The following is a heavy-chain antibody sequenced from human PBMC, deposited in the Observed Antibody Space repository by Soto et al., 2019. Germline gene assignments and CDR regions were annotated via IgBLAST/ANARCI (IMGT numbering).Heavy chain of an antibody. CDR3: ASASYSVELRY. CDR1: GFTFSDRY. J-gene: IGHJ4*02. D-gene: IGHD4-4*01. V-gene: IGHV3-11*01. Sequence: GGSLRLSCAASGFTFSDRYMSWIRQAPAKGLEWVSYISRSGSVIYYADSVKGRFTISRDDAKNSLYLQMNSLRADDTAVYYCASASYSVELRYWGQGALVTVSS. CDR2: ISRSGSVI.